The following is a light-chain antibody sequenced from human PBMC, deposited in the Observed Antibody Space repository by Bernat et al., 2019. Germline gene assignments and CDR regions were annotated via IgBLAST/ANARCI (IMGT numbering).Light chain of an antibody. CDR3: AAWDDSLSGSGV. CDR2: SNN. J-gene: IGLJ3*02. V-gene: IGLV1-47*02. CDR1: SSNIGSNY. Sequence: QSVLTQPPSASGTPGQRVTISCSGSSSNIGSNYVYWYQQLPGTAPKLLIYSNNQRPSGVPDRFSGSKSGTSDSLAISGLRSEDEADYYCAAWDDSLSGSGVFGGGTKLTVL.